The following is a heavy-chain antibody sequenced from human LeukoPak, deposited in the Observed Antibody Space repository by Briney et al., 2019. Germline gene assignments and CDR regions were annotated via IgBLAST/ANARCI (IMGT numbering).Heavy chain of an antibody. D-gene: IGHD3-10*01. CDR2: PDTSGRYV. CDR3: ARGRSITLLRGVAMSDGFDI. CDR1: GFTYSNYG. V-gene: IGHV3-21*06. Sequence: GGSLRLSCAASGFTYSNYGMNWVRQAPGKGLEWVSFPDTSGRYVYYGDSVKGRFTISRDNAKNLLILQMNGPRAEDTALYYCARGRSITLLRGVAMSDGFDIWGQGAMVAVSS. J-gene: IGHJ3*02.